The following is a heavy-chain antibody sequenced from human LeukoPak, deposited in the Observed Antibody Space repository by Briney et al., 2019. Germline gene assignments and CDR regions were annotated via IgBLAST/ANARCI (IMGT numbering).Heavy chain of an antibody. CDR1: GYTFTGYC. V-gene: IGHV1-2*02. D-gene: IGHD3-22*01. J-gene: IGHJ3*02. Sequence: ASVKVSCKASGYTFTGYCMHWVRQAPGQGLEWMGWINPNSGGTNYAQKFQGRVTMTRDTSISTAYMELSRLRSDDTAVYYCARDAGESSGYYYAFDIWGQGTMVTVSS. CDR3: ARDAGESSGYYYAFDI. CDR2: INPNSGGT.